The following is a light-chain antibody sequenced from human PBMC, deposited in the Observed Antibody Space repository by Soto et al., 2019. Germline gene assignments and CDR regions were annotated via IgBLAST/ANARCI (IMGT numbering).Light chain of an antibody. J-gene: IGLJ2*01. CDR2: EVS. Sequence: QSALTQPPSASGSPGQSVTISCTGTSSDVGAYNYVSWYQQHPGKAPRLMIYEVSKRPSGVPDRFSGSKSGNTASLTVSGLQAEDEAYYYCSSYAGRGVFGGGTKLTVL. V-gene: IGLV2-8*01. CDR3: SSYAGRGV. CDR1: SSDVGAYNY.